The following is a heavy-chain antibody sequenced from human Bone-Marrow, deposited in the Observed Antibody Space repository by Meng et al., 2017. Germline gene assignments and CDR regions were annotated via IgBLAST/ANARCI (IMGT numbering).Heavy chain of an antibody. D-gene: IGHD5-12*01. Sequence: QVQLQQWGAGLLKPSETRSLTCAVYGGSFSGYYWSWIRQPPGKGLEWIGEINHSGSTNYNPSLKSRVTISVDTSKNQFSLKLSSVTAADTAVYYCARAKRIYSGYGWWFDPWGQGTLVTVSS. J-gene: IGHJ5*02. CDR1: GGSFSGYY. CDR3: ARAKRIYSGYGWWFDP. V-gene: IGHV4-34*01. CDR2: INHSGST.